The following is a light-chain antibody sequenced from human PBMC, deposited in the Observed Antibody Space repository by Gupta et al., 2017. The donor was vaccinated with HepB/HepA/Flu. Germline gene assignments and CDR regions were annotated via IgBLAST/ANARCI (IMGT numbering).Light chain of an antibody. V-gene: IGKV1-39*01. CDR3: QRSYSAPFT. J-gene: IGKJ4*01. CDR2: VAS. CDR1: QYINNH. Sequence: DIQLTQSPSSLSASVRDRVTITCRASQYINNHVNWYQQQPGKAPKLLIYVASNLRSGVPSRFSGSGSGTLFTLTISSLHPEDVATYYCQRSYSAPFTFGGGTKVEIK.